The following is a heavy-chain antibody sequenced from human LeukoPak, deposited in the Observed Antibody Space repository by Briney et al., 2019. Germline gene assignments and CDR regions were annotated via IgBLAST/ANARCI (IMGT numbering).Heavy chain of an antibody. Sequence: SETLSLTCTVSGGSIGSDYWTWIRQPPGKGLEYIGYIYYTGGTNYNPSLKSRVNISVETSKNQFSLKLSSVTAAYTAVYFCAKYGNSGWVIDNWGQGTLVTVSS. D-gene: IGHD6-19*01. CDR3: AKYGNSGWVIDN. V-gene: IGHV4-59*08. CDR2: IYYTGGT. J-gene: IGHJ4*02. CDR1: GGSIGSDY.